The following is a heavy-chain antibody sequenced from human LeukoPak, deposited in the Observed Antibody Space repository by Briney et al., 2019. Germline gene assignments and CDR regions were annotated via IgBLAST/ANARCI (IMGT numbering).Heavy chain of an antibody. D-gene: IGHD2-15*01. J-gene: IGHJ4*02. CDR2: IRSSSSYI. Sequence: GGSLRLSCAASGFTFSSYSMNWVRQAPGKGLEWVSSIRSSSSYIYYADSVKGRFTISRDNAKNSLYLQMNSLRAEDTAVYYCARASRYCSGGSCFSPVFDYWGQGTLVTVSS. V-gene: IGHV3-21*01. CDR1: GFTFSSYS. CDR3: ARASRYCSGGSCFSPVFDY.